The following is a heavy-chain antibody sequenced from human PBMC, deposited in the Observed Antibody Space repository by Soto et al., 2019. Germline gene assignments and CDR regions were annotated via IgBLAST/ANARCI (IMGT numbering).Heavy chain of an antibody. V-gene: IGHV2-5*01. CDR3: VHSKYTDFWSGYYSFYFYY. CDR2: IYWNDDK. Sequence: QITLKESGPTQVKPTQTLTLTCTFSGFSLSTSGEGVGWIRQPPGKALEWLALIYWNDDKPYSPSLKNRLTVTKDASKNQVVLTMTNMDPVDTATYYCVHSKYTDFWSGYYSFYFYYWGQGTLVTVSS. J-gene: IGHJ4*02. CDR1: GFSLSTSGEG. D-gene: IGHD3-3*01.